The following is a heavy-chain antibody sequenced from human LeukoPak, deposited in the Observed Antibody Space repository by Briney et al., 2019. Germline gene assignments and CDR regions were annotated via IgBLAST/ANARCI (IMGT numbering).Heavy chain of an antibody. CDR3: ARGDWNDGLDY. D-gene: IGHD1-1*01. CDR1: GFTLSRNY. Sequence: GGSLRLSCAASGFTLSRNYMSCVPQAPEKGLVWVSDIYSGGSTYYADFVKGRFTISRDNSKNTLYLQMNSLRAEDTAVYYCARGDWNDGLDYWGQGTLVTVSS. V-gene: IGHV3-53*01. J-gene: IGHJ4*02. CDR2: IYSGGST.